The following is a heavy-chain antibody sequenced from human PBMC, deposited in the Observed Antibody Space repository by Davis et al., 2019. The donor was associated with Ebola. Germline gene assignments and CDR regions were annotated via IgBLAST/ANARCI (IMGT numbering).Heavy chain of an antibody. CDR3: ARGGYFDY. Sequence: GESLKISCAASGFTVSSNYMNWVRQAPGKGLEWVSVIYSGGSTYYADSVKGRFTTSRDNSKNTLYLQMNSLRAEDTAVYYCARGGYFDYWGQGTLVTVSS. CDR1: GFTVSSNY. J-gene: IGHJ4*02. V-gene: IGHV3-53*05. CDR2: IYSGGST.